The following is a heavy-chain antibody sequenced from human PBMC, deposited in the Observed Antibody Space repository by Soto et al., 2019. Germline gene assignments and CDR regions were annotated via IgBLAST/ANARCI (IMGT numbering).Heavy chain of an antibody. V-gene: IGHV6-1*01. J-gene: IGHJ3*02. D-gene: IGHD6-6*01. Sequence: KQSQTLSLTCAISGDSVSSNSAAWNWIRQSPSRGLEWLGRTYYRSKWYNDYAVSVKSRITINPDTSKNQFSLQLNSVTPEDTAVYYCARDRWDSSSYRGDAFDIWGQGTMVTVSS. CDR1: GDSVSSNSAA. CDR3: ARDRWDSSSYRGDAFDI. CDR2: TYYRSKWYN.